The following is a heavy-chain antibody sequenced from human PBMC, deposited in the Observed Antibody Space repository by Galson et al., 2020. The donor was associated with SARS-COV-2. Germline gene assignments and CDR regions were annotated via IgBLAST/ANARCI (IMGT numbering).Heavy chain of an antibody. Sequence: SETLSLTCTVPGGHNTRGGYYWSWIRQHPGKGLEWIGYNHYTESTYYNPSLKSRVTISVDTSKNQFSLKLSSVTAADTAVYYCARLGSITIFGVVTPDGGWFDPWGQGTLVTVSS. CDR2: NHYTEST. D-gene: IGHD3-3*01. CDR3: ARLGSITIFGVVTPDGGWFDP. V-gene: IGHV4-31*03. CDR1: GGHNTRGGYY. J-gene: IGHJ5*02.